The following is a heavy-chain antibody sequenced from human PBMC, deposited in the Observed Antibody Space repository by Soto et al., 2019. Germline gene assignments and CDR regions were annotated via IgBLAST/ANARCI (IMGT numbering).Heavy chain of an antibody. CDR1: GGTFSSYT. CDR2: IIAIHGIA. V-gene: IGHV1-69*04. Sequence: GASVKVSCKASGGTFSSYTISWVRQAPGQGLEWMGRIIAIHGIANYAQKFQGRVTMTADTSTCTAYMELRSLRSDDTAVYYCARDGDVVVVAATVGYNWFDPWGQGTLVTVSS. CDR3: ARDGDVVVVAATVGYNWFDP. J-gene: IGHJ5*02. D-gene: IGHD2-15*01.